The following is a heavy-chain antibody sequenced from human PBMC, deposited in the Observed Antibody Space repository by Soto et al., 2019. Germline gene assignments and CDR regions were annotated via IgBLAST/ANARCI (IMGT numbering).Heavy chain of an antibody. V-gene: IGHV3-9*01. CDR3: AKDIGNSGWYFTSFDY. D-gene: IGHD6-19*01. J-gene: IGHJ4*02. Sequence: EVQLVESGGGLVQPGRSLRLSCAASGFTFDDYAMHWVRQAPGKGLEWVSGISWNSVSIDYADSVKGRFTISRDNAKNSLYLQMNSLRAEDTALYYCAKDIGNSGWYFTSFDYWGQGTLVTVSS. CDR2: ISWNSVSI. CDR1: GFTFDDYA.